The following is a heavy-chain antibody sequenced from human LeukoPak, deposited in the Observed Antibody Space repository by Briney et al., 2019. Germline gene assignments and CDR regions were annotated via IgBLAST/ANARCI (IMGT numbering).Heavy chain of an antibody. J-gene: IGHJ4*02. V-gene: IGHV4-38-2*02. CDR1: GYSISSGYY. CDR2: IYHSGST. D-gene: IGHD6-6*01. CDR3: ARESSSSFFDY. Sequence: PSETLSLTCTVSGYSISSGYYWGWIRQPPGKGLEWIGSIYHSGSTYYNPSLKSRVTISVDTSKNQFSLKLSSVTAADTAVYYCARESSSSFFDYWGQGALVTVSS.